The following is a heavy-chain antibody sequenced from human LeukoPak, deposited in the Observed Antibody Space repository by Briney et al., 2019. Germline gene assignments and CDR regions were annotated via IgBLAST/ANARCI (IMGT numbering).Heavy chain of an antibody. CDR1: VGPFSVYY. Sequence: SETLSLTCAVYVGPFSVYYWSWIRQPPGKGLEWIGENNHSGSTNYSPSLKSRVTISVDTSKMQFSLKLSSVNAADTAVYYCARANYDFWSGYYSPLDYWGQGTLVTVSS. J-gene: IGHJ4*02. D-gene: IGHD3-3*01. V-gene: IGHV4-34*01. CDR2: NNHSGST. CDR3: ARANYDFWSGYYSPLDY.